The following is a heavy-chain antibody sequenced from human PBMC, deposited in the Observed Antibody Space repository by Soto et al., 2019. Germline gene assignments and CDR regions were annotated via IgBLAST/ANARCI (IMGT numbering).Heavy chain of an antibody. CDR1: GYTFTSYG. D-gene: IGHD5-18*01. Sequence: SVQVSCKASGYTFTSYGISWVRQAPGQGLEWMGWISAYNGNTNYAQKLQGRVTMTTDTSTSTAYMELRSLRSDDTAVYYCARMDTAMVSGPDFDYWGQGTLGTVS. V-gene: IGHV1-18*04. CDR2: ISAYNGNT. J-gene: IGHJ4*02. CDR3: ARMDTAMVSGPDFDY.